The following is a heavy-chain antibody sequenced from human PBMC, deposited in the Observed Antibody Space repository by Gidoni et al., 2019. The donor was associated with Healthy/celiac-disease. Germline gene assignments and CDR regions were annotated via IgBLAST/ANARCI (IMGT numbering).Heavy chain of an antibody. CDR1: GGSMSSSSSY. CDR3: ARIAGDYYYGMDV. Sequence: QLQLQESGPGLLKPSETLSLTCTVPGGSMSSSSSYWGWIRQPPGKGLEWIGSIYSSNTYHNPSLKSRVTISADRSKKQFSLKLSAVIAADTAVYYCARIAGDYYYGMDVWGQGTTVTVSS. D-gene: IGHD3-10*01. CDR2: IYSSNT. V-gene: IGHV4-39*01. J-gene: IGHJ6*02.